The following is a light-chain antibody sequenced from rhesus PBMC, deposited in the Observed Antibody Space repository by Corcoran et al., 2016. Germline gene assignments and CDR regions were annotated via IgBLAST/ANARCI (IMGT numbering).Light chain of an antibody. Sequence: EIVLTQSPATLSLSPGERATLSCRAIQSVSRSLAWYQQKPGQVPRLRFYGASNRATGIPNRFSGSGSGTDFTLTISSLDPEDFAVYYCHQYTNWPYSFGQGTKVEIK. CDR2: GAS. V-gene: IGKV3-42*03. CDR1: QSVSRS. J-gene: IGKJ2*01. CDR3: HQYTNWPYS.